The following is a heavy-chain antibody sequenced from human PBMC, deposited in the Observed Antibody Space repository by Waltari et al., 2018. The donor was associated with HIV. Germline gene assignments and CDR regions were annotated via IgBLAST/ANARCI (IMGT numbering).Heavy chain of an antibody. J-gene: IGHJ3*02. Sequence: QVLLQESGPRLVKSSETLSPTCTVPASSIRRNYYWGWIRQAPGKGLEWIGSIYRSGTTYYNPSFKTRVTISVNMSKNQYSLKLSSLTAADTAVYYCARDQDYYDSSGYTSYAFDIWGRGTMIIVSS. CDR2: IYRSGTT. D-gene: IGHD3-22*01. CDR3: ARDQDYYDSSGYTSYAFDI. CDR1: ASSIRRNYY. V-gene: IGHV4-38-2*02.